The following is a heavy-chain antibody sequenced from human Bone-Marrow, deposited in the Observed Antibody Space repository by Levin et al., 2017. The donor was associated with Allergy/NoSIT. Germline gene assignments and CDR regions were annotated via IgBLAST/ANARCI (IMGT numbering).Heavy chain of an antibody. CDR3: AHRLLGYCSGTSCYGFDY. Sequence: SGPTLVKPTQTLTLTCTFSGFSFTTTGVGVGWIREPPGKALEWLGAIHWNDDKRYSPSLMSRLTITKDPSKNQVVLTMTNMDPVDTATYYCAHRLLGYCSGTSCYGFDYWGQGTLVTVSS. J-gene: IGHJ4*02. CDR1: GFSFTTTGVG. V-gene: IGHV2-5*01. D-gene: IGHD2-2*01. CDR2: IHWNDDK.